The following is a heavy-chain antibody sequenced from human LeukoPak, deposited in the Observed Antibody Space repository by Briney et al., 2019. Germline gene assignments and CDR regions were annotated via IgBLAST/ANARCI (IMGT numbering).Heavy chain of an antibody. CDR3: ARVDYYGSGGIFDR. J-gene: IGHJ4*02. V-gene: IGHV4-59*01. Sequence: SETLSLTCTVSGGSMSGYYCSWLRQPPGEGLEWMGYIYYNGRDNYNPSLKRRVTISEDTSRNLFSLKLTSVTAADTAVYCCARVDYYGSGGIFDRWGQGILVTVSS. CDR2: IYYNGRD. CDR1: GGSMSGYY. D-gene: IGHD3-10*01.